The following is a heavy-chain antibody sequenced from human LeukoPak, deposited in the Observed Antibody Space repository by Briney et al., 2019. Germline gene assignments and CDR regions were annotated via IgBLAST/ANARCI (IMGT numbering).Heavy chain of an antibody. Sequence: SVKVSCKPSGLTFTSPARLWVRQARGQRLEWIGWIVVGSGNTNYAQKFQERVTITRDMSTSTAYMELSSLRSEDTAVYYWRADRYDSSYYHHFDYWRRSPLLTVSS. V-gene: IGHV1-58*02. D-gene: IGHD3-22*01. CDR2: IVVGSGNT. J-gene: IGHJ4*02. CDR1: GLTFTSPA. CDR3: RADRYDSSYYHHFDY.